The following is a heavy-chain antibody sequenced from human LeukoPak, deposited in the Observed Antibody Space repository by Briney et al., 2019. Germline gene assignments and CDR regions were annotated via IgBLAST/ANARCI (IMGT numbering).Heavy chain of an antibody. J-gene: IGHJ4*02. CDR2: INHSGST. CDR1: GGSFSGYY. V-gene: IGHV4-34*01. CDR3: ARNYDFWSGYYHYFDY. D-gene: IGHD3-3*01. Sequence: PSETLSLTCAVYGGSFSGYYWSWIRQPPGKGLEWIGEINHSGSTNYNPSLKSRVTISVDTSKNQFSLKLSSMTAADTAVYYCARNYDFWSGYYHYFDYWGQGTLVTVSS.